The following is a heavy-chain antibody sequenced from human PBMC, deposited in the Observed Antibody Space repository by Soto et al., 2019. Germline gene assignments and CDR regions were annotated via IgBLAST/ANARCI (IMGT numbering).Heavy chain of an antibody. CDR2: IYYSGST. V-gene: IGHV4-31*03. Sequence: SLIMCLTCTVSCVTSISVGYYWSLIRKHPGKGLEWIGYIYYSGSTYYNPSLKSRVTISVDTSKNQFSLKLSSVTAADTAVYYCARAFYDFWSGPKVGWFDPWGQGTLVTVSS. CDR3: ARAFYDFWSGPKVGWFDP. D-gene: IGHD3-3*01. CDR1: CVTSISVGYY. J-gene: IGHJ5*02.